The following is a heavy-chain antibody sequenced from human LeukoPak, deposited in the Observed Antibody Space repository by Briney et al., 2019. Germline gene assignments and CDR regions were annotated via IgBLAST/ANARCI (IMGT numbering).Heavy chain of an antibody. D-gene: IGHD4-17*01. J-gene: IGHJ4*02. CDR1: GFTLSVYY. CDR2: IRSSSSYT. CDR3: ARGYGDYEGDAPLDY. V-gene: IGHV3-11*06. Sequence: GGCLRLFCAASGFTLSVYYMSWMRQAWRRGLEEVSYIRSSSSYTNYADSVKGRFTISRDNAKNSLYLQMNSLRAEDTAVYYCARGYGDYEGDAPLDYWGQGTLVTVSS.